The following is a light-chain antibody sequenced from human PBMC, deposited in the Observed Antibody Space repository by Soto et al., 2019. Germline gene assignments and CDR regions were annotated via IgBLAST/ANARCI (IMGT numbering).Light chain of an antibody. CDR3: QHYNNWPLT. CDR1: QSLGSN. J-gene: IGKJ4*01. Sequence: EIMMTQSPATLSVSPGERATLSSRASQSLGSNLAWYQQKRGQAPRLLLYGASTRATGIPARFSGSGSGTEFTLTISSLQSEDFAIYYCQHYNNWPLTFGGGTKVEIK. V-gene: IGKV3-15*01. CDR2: GAS.